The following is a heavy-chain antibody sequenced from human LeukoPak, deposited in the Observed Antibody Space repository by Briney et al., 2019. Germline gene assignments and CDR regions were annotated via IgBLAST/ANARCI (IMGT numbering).Heavy chain of an antibody. CDR3: ATSTATTYY. Sequence: GGSLRLSCVASGITFHNYAMNWVRQAPGKGLEGVSVIGGSGGSTYYADSVKGRFTISRDNSKNILYLQLNSLRAEDTAIYYCATSTATTYYWGQGTLVTVSS. CDR2: IGGSGGST. CDR1: GITFHNYA. J-gene: IGHJ4*02. V-gene: IGHV3-23*01. D-gene: IGHD4-11*01.